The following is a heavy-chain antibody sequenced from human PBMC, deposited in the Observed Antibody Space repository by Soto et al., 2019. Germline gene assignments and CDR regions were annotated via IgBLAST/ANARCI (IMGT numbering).Heavy chain of an antibody. D-gene: IGHD1-26*01. J-gene: IGHJ5*02. Sequence: GGSLRLSCAISGFSVSSNYLSWVRQAPGKGLEWVSVHYSGGSTYYADSVQGRFTISRDKSNNTLYLQMRRVKAEDTAVYFCARHRHPRGTVGATSPLDPWGQGTQVTVSS. CDR3: ARHRHPRGTVGATSPLDP. V-gene: IGHV3-53*01. CDR1: GFSVSSNY. CDR2: HYSGGST.